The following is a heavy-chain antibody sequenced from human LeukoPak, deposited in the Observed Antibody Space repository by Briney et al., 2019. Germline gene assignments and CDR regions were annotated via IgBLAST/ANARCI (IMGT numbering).Heavy chain of an antibody. J-gene: IGHJ4*02. Sequence: GRSLRLSCAASGFTFSSYAMHWVRQAPGKGLEWVAVISYDGSNKYYADSVKGRFTISRDNSKNTLYLQMNSLRAEDTAVYYCVRHGDTDSCLANWGQGTLVTVSS. CDR3: VRHGDTDSCLAN. CDR1: GFTFSSYA. V-gene: IGHV3-30-3*01. CDR2: ISYDGSNK. D-gene: IGHD2-2*01.